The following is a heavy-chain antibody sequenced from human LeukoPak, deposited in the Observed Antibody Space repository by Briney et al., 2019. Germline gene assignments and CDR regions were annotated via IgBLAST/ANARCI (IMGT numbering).Heavy chain of an antibody. D-gene: IGHD6-13*01. J-gene: IGHJ2*01. CDR1: GFTFSSYD. V-gene: IGHV3-13*01. CDR2: IGTAGEI. Sequence: PGGSLRLSCAASGFTFSSYDIHWVRQATGKGLEWVSGIGTAGEIYYPGSVKGRFTISRENAKNSLYLQMNSLRAGDTAVYYCARAAYSSTWYSRYFDLWGRGTLVTDSS. CDR3: ARAAYSSTWYSRYFDL.